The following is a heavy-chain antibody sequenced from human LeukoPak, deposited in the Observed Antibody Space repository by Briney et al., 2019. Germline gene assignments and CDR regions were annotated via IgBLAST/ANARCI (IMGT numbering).Heavy chain of an antibody. V-gene: IGHV4-4*07. D-gene: IGHD5-12*01. CDR1: GGSISSYY. CDR2: IYTSGST. CDR3: ARVVAEHGNNWFDP. Sequence: SETLSLTCTVSGGSISSYYWSWIRQPAGKGLEWIGRIYTSGSTNSNPSLKSRVTMSVDTSKNQFSLKLSSVTAADTAVYYCARVVAEHGNNWFDPWGQGTLVTVSS. J-gene: IGHJ5*02.